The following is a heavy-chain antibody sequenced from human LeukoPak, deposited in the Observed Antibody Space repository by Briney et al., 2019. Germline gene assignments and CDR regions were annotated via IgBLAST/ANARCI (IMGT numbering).Heavy chain of an antibody. Sequence: SETLSLTCTVSGGSISSHYWSWIRQPPGKGLEWIGYIYYSGSTNYNPSLKSRVTISVDTSKNQFPLKLSSVTAADTAVYYCARDYPVLGFDYWGQGTLVTVSS. J-gene: IGHJ4*02. CDR3: ARDYPVLGFDY. CDR1: GGSISSHY. CDR2: IYYSGST. V-gene: IGHV4-59*11. D-gene: IGHD2-8*02.